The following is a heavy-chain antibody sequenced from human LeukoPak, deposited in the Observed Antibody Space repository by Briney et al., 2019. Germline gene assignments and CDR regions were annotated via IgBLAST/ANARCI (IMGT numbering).Heavy chain of an antibody. Sequence: GGSLRLSCAAAGFTFSSYAMHWVRQAPGKGLEWVAVISSDVTNKYYADSVKGRFTISRDNSKSTLYLQINSLRAEDTAVYYCASAYEDSSSWYAFDIWGQGTMVTVSS. J-gene: IGHJ3*02. CDR2: ISSDVTNK. V-gene: IGHV3-30*04. D-gene: IGHD6-13*01. CDR1: GFTFSSYA. CDR3: ASAYEDSSSWYAFDI.